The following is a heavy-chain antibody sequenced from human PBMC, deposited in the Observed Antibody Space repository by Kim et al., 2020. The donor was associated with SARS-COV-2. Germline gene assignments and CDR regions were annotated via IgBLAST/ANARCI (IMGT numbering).Heavy chain of an antibody. J-gene: IGHJ5*02. CDR3: ARAGSGSYYEWFDP. Sequence: VDSVKGRFTISRDNAKNSLYLQMNSLRAEDTAVYYCARAGSGSYYEWFDPWGQGTLVTVSS. D-gene: IGHD1-26*01. V-gene: IGHV3-7*01.